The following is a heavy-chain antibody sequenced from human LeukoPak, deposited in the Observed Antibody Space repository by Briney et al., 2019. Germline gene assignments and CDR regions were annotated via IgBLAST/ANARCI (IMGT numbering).Heavy chain of an antibody. V-gene: IGHV1-2*02. CDR1: GYIFTGYY. J-gene: IGHJ3*02. Sequence: ASVTVSCKASGYIFTGYYIHWVRQAPGQGLEWMGWIYPNSGDNHFAQSFQGRVSITADTSITKAYMQLTMLTSDDTAVYYCAGGTFDIWGQGTMVTVSS. CDR2: IYPNSGDN. CDR3: AGGTFDI.